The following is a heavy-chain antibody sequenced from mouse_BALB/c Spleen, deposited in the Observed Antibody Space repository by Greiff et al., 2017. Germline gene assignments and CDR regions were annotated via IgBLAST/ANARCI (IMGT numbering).Heavy chain of an antibody. J-gene: IGHJ2*01. D-gene: IGHD2-14*01. V-gene: IGHV5-17*02. CDR2: ISSGSSTI. CDR3: ARYYRYDYFDY. CDR1: GFTFSSFG. Sequence: EVKLMESGGGLVQPGGSRKLSCAASGFTFSSFGMHWVRQAPEKGLEWVAYISSGSSTIYYADTVKGRFTISRDNPKNTLFLQMTSLRSEDTAMYYCARYYRYDYFDYWGQGTTLTVSS.